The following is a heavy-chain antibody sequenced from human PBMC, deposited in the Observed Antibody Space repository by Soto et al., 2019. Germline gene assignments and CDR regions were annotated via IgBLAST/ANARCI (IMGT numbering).Heavy chain of an antibody. Sequence: GASVKVSCKASGGTFSSYAISWVRQAPGQGLEWMGGIIPIFGTANYAQKFQGRVTITADESTSTAYMELSSLRSEDTAVYYCARVGLVRYFDWLWPRDYYGMDVWGQGTTVTVSS. CDR2: IIPIFGTA. CDR3: ARVGLVRYFDWLWPRDYYGMDV. V-gene: IGHV1-69*13. D-gene: IGHD3-9*01. CDR1: GGTFSSYA. J-gene: IGHJ6*02.